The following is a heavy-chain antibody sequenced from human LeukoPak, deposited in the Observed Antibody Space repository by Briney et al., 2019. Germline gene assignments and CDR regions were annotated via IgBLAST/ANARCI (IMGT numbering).Heavy chain of an antibody. D-gene: IGHD4-17*01. Sequence: PSETLSLTCAVYGGSFSGYYWGWIRQPPGKGLEWIGEINHSGSTNYNPSLKSRVTISVDTSKNQFSLKLSSVTAADTAVYYCARVAISPGGDYGDYVANWFDPWGQGTLVTVSS. V-gene: IGHV4-34*01. CDR3: ARVAISPGGDYGDYVANWFDP. J-gene: IGHJ5*02. CDR1: GGSFSGYY. CDR2: INHSGST.